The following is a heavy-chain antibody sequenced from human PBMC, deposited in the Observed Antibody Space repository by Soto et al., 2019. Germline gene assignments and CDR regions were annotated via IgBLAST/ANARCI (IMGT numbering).Heavy chain of an antibody. CDR1: GFTFSSYW. Sequence: PGGSLRLSCAASGFTFSSYWMHWVRQAPGKGLVWVSRINSDGSSTSYADSVKGRFTISRDNAKNTLYLQMNSLRAEDTAVYYCAKDKDYYDSSGLFDYWGQGTLVTVSS. V-gene: IGHV3-74*01. J-gene: IGHJ4*02. CDR3: AKDKDYYDSSGLFDY. D-gene: IGHD3-22*01. CDR2: INSDGSST.